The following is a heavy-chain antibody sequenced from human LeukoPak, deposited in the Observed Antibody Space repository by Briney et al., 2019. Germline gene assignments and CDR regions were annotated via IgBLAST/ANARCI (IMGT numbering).Heavy chain of an antibody. CDR3: TTDGTAYYDSSGYYYPDY. D-gene: IGHD3-22*01. CDR2: IKSTTDGGTT. Sequence: PGGALRLSCAASGFTFSNVWMSWVRQAPGKGLEWVGRIKSTTDGGTTEYAAPVKGRFTISRDDSKNTLYLQMNSLKTEDTAVYYCTTDGTAYYDSSGYYYPDYWGQGTLVTVSS. V-gene: IGHV3-15*01. CDR1: GFTFSNVW. J-gene: IGHJ4*02.